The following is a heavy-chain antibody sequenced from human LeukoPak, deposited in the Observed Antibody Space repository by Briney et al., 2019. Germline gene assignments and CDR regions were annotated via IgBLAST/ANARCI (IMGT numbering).Heavy chain of an antibody. J-gene: IGHJ4*02. CDR2: INHSRST. Sequence: PSETLSLTCAVYGGSFSGYYWSWIRQPPGKGLEWIGEINHSRSTNYNPSLKSRVTISVDTSKSQFSLKLSSVTAADTAVYYCARHISGSYHFDYWGQGTLVTVSS. D-gene: IGHD1-26*01. V-gene: IGHV4-34*01. CDR1: GGSFSGYY. CDR3: ARHISGSYHFDY.